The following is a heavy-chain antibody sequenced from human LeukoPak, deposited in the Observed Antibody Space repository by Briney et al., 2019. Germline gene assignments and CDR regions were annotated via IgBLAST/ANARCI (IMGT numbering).Heavy chain of an antibody. V-gene: IGHV4-34*01. CDR1: GGSLNDYY. CDR2: IRHSGST. Sequence: PSETLSLTCDVSGGSLNDYYWSWIRQPSGKGLEWIGEIRHSGSTNYNPSLKSRVTMSVDTSKNQFSLKLSSVTAADTAVYYCARRGSWSYYYAMDVWGQGTTVAVSS. J-gene: IGHJ6*02. CDR3: ARRGSWSYYYAMDV. D-gene: IGHD6-13*01.